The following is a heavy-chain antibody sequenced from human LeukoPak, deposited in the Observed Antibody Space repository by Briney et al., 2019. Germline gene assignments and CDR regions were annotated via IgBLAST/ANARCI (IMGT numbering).Heavy chain of an antibody. CDR1: GYSFNDYG. D-gene: IGHD2-15*01. J-gene: IGHJ4*02. CDR3: ARDHGGSAASDCFDY. Sequence: GASVKVSCKASGYSFNDYGISWVRQAPGQGLEWMGWISPYNGDTNYAQKFQGRVTMPTDTSTSTVYMELGSLRFDDTALYYCARDHGGSAASDCFDYWGQGTLVTVSS. V-gene: IGHV1-18*01. CDR2: ISPYNGDT.